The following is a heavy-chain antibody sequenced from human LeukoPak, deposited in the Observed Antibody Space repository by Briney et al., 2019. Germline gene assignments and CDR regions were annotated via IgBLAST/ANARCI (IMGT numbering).Heavy chain of an antibody. V-gene: IGHV3-48*04. D-gene: IGHD6-19*01. CDR3: AREVSGWRGGAFDL. J-gene: IGHJ3*01. CDR2: ISGSSSTI. Sequence: GGSLRLSCAASEFSFSSSNMNWVRQAPGKGLGWISYISGSSSTIFYADSVKGRFIISRDNAKKSMYLQMNSLRADDTAVYYCAREVSGWRGGAFDLWGQGTMVTVSS. CDR1: EFSFSSSN.